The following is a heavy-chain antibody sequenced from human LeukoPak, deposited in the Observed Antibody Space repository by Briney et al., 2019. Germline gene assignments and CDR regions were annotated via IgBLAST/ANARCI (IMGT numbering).Heavy chain of an antibody. J-gene: IGHJ4*02. CDR2: INPSGGST. CDR1: GYTFTSYY. Sequence: GASVKVSCKASGYTFTSYYMHWVRQAPGQGLEWMGIINPSGGSTSYAQKFQGRVTMTRDTSTSTLYMEPSSLRSEDTAVYYCARDLTVPSSMVRGVITQAFDYWGQGTLVTVSS. CDR3: ARDLTVPSSMVRGVITQAFDY. V-gene: IGHV1-46*01. D-gene: IGHD3-10*01.